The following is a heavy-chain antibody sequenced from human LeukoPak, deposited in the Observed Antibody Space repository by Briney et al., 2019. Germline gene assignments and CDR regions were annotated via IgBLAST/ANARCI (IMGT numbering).Heavy chain of an antibody. CDR1: GFTFSSYG. V-gene: IGHV3-33*01. CDR2: IWYDGSNK. CDR3: ARGAVALYGMDV. D-gene: IGHD2-21*01. J-gene: IGHJ6*02. Sequence: GGSLRLSCAASGFTFSSYGTHWVRQAPGKGLEWVAVIWYDGSNKYYADSVKGRFTISRDNSKNTLYLQMNSLRAEDTAVYYCARGAVALYGMDVWGQGTTVTVSS.